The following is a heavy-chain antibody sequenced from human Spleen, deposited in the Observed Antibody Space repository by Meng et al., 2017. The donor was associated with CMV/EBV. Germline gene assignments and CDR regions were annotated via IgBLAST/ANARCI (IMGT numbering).Heavy chain of an antibody. CDR3: ARDLRLGIAAAGNYYYYYYGMDV. Sequence: YYWSWIRQPPGKGLEWIGYIYYSGSTNYNPSLKSRVTISVDTSKNQFSLKLSSATAADTAVYYCARDLRLGIAAAGNYYYYYYGMDVWGQGTMVTVSS. V-gene: IGHV4-59*01. CDR1: YY. J-gene: IGHJ6*02. CDR2: IYYSGST. D-gene: IGHD6-13*01.